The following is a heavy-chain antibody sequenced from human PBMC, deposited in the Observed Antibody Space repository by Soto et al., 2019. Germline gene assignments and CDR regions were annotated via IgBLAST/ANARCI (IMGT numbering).Heavy chain of an antibody. Sequence: SETLSLTCTVSGGSFSSSNYYWGWIRQPPGKGLEWIGNIFYAGGSGVAYYSPSLKSRVTISVDTSRNQFPLNMRSLTAADTAVYFCARRGGGDSLFDSWGQGKLVTVSS. V-gene: IGHV4-39*01. CDR2: IFYAGGSGVA. CDR3: ARRGGGDSLFDS. CDR1: GGSFSSSNYY. J-gene: IGHJ4*02. D-gene: IGHD4-17*01.